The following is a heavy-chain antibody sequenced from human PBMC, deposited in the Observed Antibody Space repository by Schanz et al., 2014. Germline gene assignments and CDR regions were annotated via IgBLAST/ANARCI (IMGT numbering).Heavy chain of an antibody. CDR3: AKDAAYYDSVIFPDH. V-gene: IGHV3-33*06. D-gene: IGHD3-22*01. J-gene: IGHJ4*02. CDR1: GFTFNNYG. Sequence: QVQVVESGGGVVQPGRSLRLSCVASGFTFNNYGMHWVRQAPGKGLGWVAVIWHDGSGKYYADSVKGRFTISRDNSKNTLYLEMNSLRAEDTAIYFCAKDAAYYDSVIFPDHWGQGTLVTVSA. CDR2: IWHDGSGK.